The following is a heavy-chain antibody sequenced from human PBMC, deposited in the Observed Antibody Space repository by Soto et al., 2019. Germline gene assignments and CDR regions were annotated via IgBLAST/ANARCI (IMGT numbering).Heavy chain of an antibody. CDR3: ARDIGDTIFGVVIPYYYYGMDV. CDR2: ISSSSSYI. D-gene: IGHD3-3*01. V-gene: IGHV3-21*01. J-gene: IGHJ6*02. CDR1: GFTFSSYS. Sequence: GGSLRLSCAASGFTFSSYSMNWVRQAPGKGLEWVSSISSSSSYIYYADSVKGRFAISRDNAKNSLYLQMNSLRSDDTAVYYCARDIGDTIFGVVIPYYYYGMDVWGQGTTVTVSS.